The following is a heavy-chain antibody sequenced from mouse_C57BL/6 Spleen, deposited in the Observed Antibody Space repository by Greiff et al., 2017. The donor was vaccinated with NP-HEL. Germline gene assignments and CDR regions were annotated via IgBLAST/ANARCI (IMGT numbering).Heavy chain of an antibody. CDR2: FYPGSGSI. CDR3: GGDSSGYGAIDD. D-gene: IGHD3-2*02. Sequence: QVQLQQSGAELVKPGASVKLSCKASGYTFTEYTIHWVKQRSGQGLEWIGWFYPGSGSIKYNEKFKDKATLTADKSSSTVYMELSRLTPEDSAGYFCGGDSSGYGAIDDWGQGTSVTVSS. CDR1: GYTFTEYT. J-gene: IGHJ4*01. V-gene: IGHV1-62-2*01.